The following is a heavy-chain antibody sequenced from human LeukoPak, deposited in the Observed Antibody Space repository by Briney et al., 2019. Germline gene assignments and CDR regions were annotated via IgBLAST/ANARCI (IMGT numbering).Heavy chain of an antibody. J-gene: IGHJ3*02. D-gene: IGHD2-2*01. Sequence: ASVKVSCKAPGYTFTGYYVHWVRQAPGQGLEWMGWINPKSGGTNYAENFQGRVTMTRDTSISTAYMGLSRLKSDDTAVYYCARGGRSTSCCDDAFDIWGQGTMVTVSS. CDR1: GYTFTGYY. V-gene: IGHV1-2*02. CDR3: ARGGRSTSCCDDAFDI. CDR2: INPKSGGT.